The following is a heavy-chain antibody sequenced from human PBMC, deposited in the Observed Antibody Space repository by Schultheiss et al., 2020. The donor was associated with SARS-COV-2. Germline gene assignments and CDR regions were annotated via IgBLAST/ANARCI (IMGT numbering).Heavy chain of an antibody. CDR3: ARQHNSSSSGWFDP. J-gene: IGHJ5*02. CDR1: GFTFSSYA. CDR2: ISYDGSNK. V-gene: IGHV3-30*14. D-gene: IGHD6-6*01. Sequence: GGSLRLSCAASGFTFSSYAMHWVRQAPGKGLEWVAVISYDGSNKYYADSVKGRFTISRDNSKNTLYLQMNSLRAEDTAVYYCARQHNSSSSGWFDPWGQGTLVTVSS.